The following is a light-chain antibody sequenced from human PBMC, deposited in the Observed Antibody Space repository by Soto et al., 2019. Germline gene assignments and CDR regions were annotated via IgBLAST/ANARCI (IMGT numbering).Light chain of an antibody. CDR1: QSVSSY. CDR2: DAS. Sequence: EIVLTQSPATLSWSPGERATLSCRASQSVSSYLAWYQQKPGQAPRLLIYDASNRATGIPARFSGSGSGTDFTLTISSLEPEEFAVYYCQQRSNWPYTFGQGTKLEIK. V-gene: IGKV3-11*01. J-gene: IGKJ2*01. CDR3: QQRSNWPYT.